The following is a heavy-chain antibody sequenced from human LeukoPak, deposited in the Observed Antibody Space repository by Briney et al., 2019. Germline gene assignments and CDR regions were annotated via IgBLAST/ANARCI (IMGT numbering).Heavy chain of an antibody. Sequence: PSETLSLTCTVSGGSLSSSNYYWGWIRQPPGKGLEGIGSIYYSGSVFYNPSLKSRVTISLDTSKNQFSLKLSSVTAADTAVYYCACGPAIVGATRDFDYWGQGTLVTVSS. J-gene: IGHJ4*02. CDR2: IYYSGSV. CDR1: GGSLSSSNYY. D-gene: IGHD1-26*01. CDR3: ACGPAIVGATRDFDY. V-gene: IGHV4-39*07.